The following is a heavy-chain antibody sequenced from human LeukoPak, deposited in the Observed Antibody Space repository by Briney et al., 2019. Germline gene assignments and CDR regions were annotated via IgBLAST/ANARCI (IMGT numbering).Heavy chain of an antibody. CDR2: IIPIFGTA. CDR3: ARAGARYCSSTSCYRYYYYYMDV. J-gene: IGHJ6*03. D-gene: IGHD2-2*01. Sequence: SVKVSRKASGGTFSSYAISWVRQAPGRGLEWMGGIIPIFGTANYAQKFQGRVTITADESTSTAYMELSSLRSEDTAVYYCARAGARYCSSTSCYRYYYYYMDVWGKGTTVTVSS. V-gene: IGHV1-69*13. CDR1: GGTFSSYA.